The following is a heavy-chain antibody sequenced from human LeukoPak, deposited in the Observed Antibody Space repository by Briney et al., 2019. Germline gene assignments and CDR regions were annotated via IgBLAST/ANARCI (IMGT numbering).Heavy chain of an antibody. Sequence: GGSLRLSCAASGFRLNDYGMHWVRQAPGKGLEWVADIWFDKNQHFADSVKGRFAISRDNSKNTVYLQINSLRAEDTAVYYCARDRHCVNGVCHSPPGMDVWGQGTMVTVSS. CDR1: GFRLNDYG. CDR3: ARDRHCVNGVCHSPPGMDV. V-gene: IGHV3-33*01. D-gene: IGHD2-8*01. CDR2: IWFDKNQ. J-gene: IGHJ3*01.